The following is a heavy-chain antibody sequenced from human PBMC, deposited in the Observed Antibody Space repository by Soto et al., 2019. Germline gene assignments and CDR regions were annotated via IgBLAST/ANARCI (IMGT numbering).Heavy chain of an antibody. Sequence: GESLKISCKGSGYSFTSYWIGWVRQMPGKGLEWMGIIYPGDSDTRYSPSFQGQVTISADKSISTAYLQWSSLKASDTAMYSCARGVGWYGGLIYGMDVWGQGTTVTVSS. CDR2: IYPGDSDT. J-gene: IGHJ6*02. V-gene: IGHV5-51*01. D-gene: IGHD3-10*01. CDR3: ARGVGWYGGLIYGMDV. CDR1: GYSFTSYW.